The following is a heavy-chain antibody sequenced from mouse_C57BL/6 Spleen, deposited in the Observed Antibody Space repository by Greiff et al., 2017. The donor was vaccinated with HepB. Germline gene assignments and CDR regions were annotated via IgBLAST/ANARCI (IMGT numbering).Heavy chain of an antibody. Sequence: QVQLQQPGAELVKPGASVKLSCKASGYTFTSYWMQWVKQRPGQGLEWIGEIDPSDSYTNYNQKFKGKATLTVDTSPSTAYMQLSSLTSEDSAVYYCARRNYGNPYFDYWGQGTTLTVSS. CDR3: ARRNYGNPYFDY. D-gene: IGHD2-1*01. J-gene: IGHJ2*01. CDR1: GYTFTSYW. V-gene: IGHV1-50*01. CDR2: IDPSDSYT.